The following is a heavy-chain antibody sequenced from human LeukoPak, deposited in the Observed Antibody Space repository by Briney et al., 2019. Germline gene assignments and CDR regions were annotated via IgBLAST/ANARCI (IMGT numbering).Heavy chain of an antibody. V-gene: IGHV4-39*07. CDR3: ARLRDGVVGATDYYYYYMDV. D-gene: IGHD1-26*01. CDR1: GGSISSSSYY. CDR2: INHSGST. Sequence: SETLSLTCTVSGGSISSSSYYWSWIRQPPGKGLEWIGEINHSGSTNYNPSLKSRVTISVDTSKNQLSLKLSSVTAADTAVYYCARLRDGVVGATDYYYYYMDVWGKGTTVTISS. J-gene: IGHJ6*03.